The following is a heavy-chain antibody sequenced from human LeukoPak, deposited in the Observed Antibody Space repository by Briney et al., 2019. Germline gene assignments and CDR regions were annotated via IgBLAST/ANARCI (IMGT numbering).Heavy chain of an antibody. CDR1: GYTFTSYD. D-gene: IGHD3-3*01. V-gene: IGHV1-8*01. Sequence: AASAKVSCKASGYTFTSYDINWVRQATGQGLEWMGWMNPNSGNTGYAQKFQGRVTMTRNTSISTAYMELSSLRSEDTAVYCCARALTWTYYDFWSGYKNWFDPWGQGTLVTVSS. CDR2: MNPNSGNT. CDR3: ARALTWTYYDFWSGYKNWFDP. J-gene: IGHJ5*02.